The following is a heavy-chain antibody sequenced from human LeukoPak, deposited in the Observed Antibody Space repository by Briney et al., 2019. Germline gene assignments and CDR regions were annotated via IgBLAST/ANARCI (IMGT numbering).Heavy chain of an antibody. D-gene: IGHD5-18*01. CDR3: AREGTAMVSFDY. CDR1: GFTFSSYA. J-gene: IGHJ4*02. Sequence: GGSLRLSCADSGFTFSSYAMSWVRQAPGKGLEWVSYISSGGNTIYYADSVKGRFTISRDNAKNSLYLQMNSLRAEDTAVYYCAREGTAMVSFDYWGQGTLVTVSS. CDR2: ISSGGNTI. V-gene: IGHV3-48*03.